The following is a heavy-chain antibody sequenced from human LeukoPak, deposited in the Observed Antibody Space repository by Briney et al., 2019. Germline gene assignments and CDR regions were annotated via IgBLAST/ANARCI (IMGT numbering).Heavy chain of an antibody. CDR2: ISSSGSTI. CDR3: AMGGYSYGFRGSRFDY. J-gene: IGHJ4*02. V-gene: IGHV3-48*03. CDR1: GFTFSSYE. D-gene: IGHD5-18*01. Sequence: GGSLRLSCAASGFTFSSYEMNWVRQAPGKGLEWVSYISSSGSTIYYADSVKGRFTISRDNAKNSLYLQMNSLRAEDTAVYYCAMGGYSYGFRGSRFDYWGQGTLVTVSS.